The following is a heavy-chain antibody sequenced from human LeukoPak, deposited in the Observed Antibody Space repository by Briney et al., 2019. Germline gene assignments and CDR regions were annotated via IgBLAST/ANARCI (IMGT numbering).Heavy chain of an antibody. D-gene: IGHD3-9*01. CDR1: GYTFTSYG. V-gene: IGHV1-18*01. CDR2: ISAYNGNT. J-gene: IGHJ4*02. Sequence: ASVKVSCKASGYTFTSYGISWVRQAPGQGLEWMGWISAYNGNTNYAQKLQGRVTMTTDTSTSTAYMELRSLRSDDTAVYYCARDDSFPFSDQWDYFDYWGQGTLVTVSS. CDR3: ARDDSFPFSDQWDYFDY.